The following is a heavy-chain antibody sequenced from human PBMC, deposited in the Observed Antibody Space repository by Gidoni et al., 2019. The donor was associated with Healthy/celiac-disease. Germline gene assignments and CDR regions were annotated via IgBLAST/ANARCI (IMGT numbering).Heavy chain of an antibody. Sequence: EVQLVESGGVVVQPGGSLRLSCAASGFTFDDYTLHWVRQAPGKGLEWVSLISWDGGSTYYADSVKGRFTISRDNSKNSLYLQMNSLRTEDTALYYCAKGPRTNYDFWSGYDSYMDVWGKGTTVTVSS. CDR1: GFTFDDYT. CDR2: ISWDGGST. D-gene: IGHD3-3*01. CDR3: AKGPRTNYDFWSGYDSYMDV. J-gene: IGHJ6*03. V-gene: IGHV3-43*01.